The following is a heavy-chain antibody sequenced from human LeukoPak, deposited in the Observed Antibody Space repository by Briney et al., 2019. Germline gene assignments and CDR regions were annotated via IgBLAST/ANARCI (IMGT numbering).Heavy chain of an antibody. CDR2: ISYDGGEK. J-gene: IGHJ4*02. CDR1: GFTFSSCG. V-gene: IGHV3-30*03. CDR3: ARWVITAADIDY. D-gene: IGHD2-15*01. Sequence: PGGSLRLSCAASGFTFSSCGMHWVRQAPGKGLEWVAVISYDGGEKYYADSVKGRFTIPRDNSKNTLYLQMNSLRPEDTAVYYCARWVITAADIDYWGQGTLVTVSS.